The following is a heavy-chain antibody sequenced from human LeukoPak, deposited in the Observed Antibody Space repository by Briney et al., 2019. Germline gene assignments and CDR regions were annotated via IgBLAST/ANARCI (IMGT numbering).Heavy chain of an antibody. D-gene: IGHD3-22*01. CDR2: IIPILGIA. V-gene: IGHV1-69*04. CDR3: AREYYYDSSGYKD. J-gene: IGHJ4*02. CDR1: GGTFSSYT. Sequence: SVKVSCKASGGTFSSYTISWVRQAPGQGLEWMGRIIPILGIANYAQKFQGRVTITADKSTGTAYMELSSLRSEDTAVYYCAREYYYDSSGYKDWGQGTLVTVSS.